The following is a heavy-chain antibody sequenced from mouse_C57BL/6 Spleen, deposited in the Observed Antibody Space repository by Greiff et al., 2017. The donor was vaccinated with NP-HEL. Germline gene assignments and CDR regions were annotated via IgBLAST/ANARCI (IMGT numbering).Heavy chain of an antibody. CDR3: ARDDYYAMDD. J-gene: IGHJ4*01. CDR2: IYPGSGST. V-gene: IGHV1-55*01. Sequence: VQLQQPGAELVKPGASVKMSCKASGYTFTSYWINWVKQRPGQGLEWIGDIYPGSGSTNSPSGVKSKATLTVDPSSSTADMQLSSLTSEDSAVYYCARDDYYAMDDGGQGTSVTVSS. CDR1: GYTFTSYW.